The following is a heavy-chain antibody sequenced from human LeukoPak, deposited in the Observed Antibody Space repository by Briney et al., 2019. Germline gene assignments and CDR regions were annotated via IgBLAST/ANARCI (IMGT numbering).Heavy chain of an antibody. CDR2: ISNSGGST. CDR3: ATVVATTGDY. J-gene: IGHJ4*02. V-gene: IGHV3-23*01. Sequence: GGTLRLSCAASGFTFRDYGMSWVRQAPGKGLEWVSTISNSGGSTYYADSVQGRFIISRDNSKNTLYLQMNSLRAEDTALYYCATVVATTGDYWGQGTLVIVSS. CDR1: GFTFRDYG. D-gene: IGHD2-15*01.